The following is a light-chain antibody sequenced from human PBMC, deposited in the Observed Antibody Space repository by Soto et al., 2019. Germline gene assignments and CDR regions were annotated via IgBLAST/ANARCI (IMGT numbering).Light chain of an antibody. J-gene: IGLJ1*01. Sequence: QSALSQPASVSGSPGQTITISCTGTSSVVGGYTAVSWYQHHPGKAPKLIIYEVTHRPSGVSDRFSASKSGNTASLTISGLQAEDEADYYCNSFRVSHLYVFGTGTKVTVL. CDR3: NSFRVSHLYV. V-gene: IGLV2-14*01. CDR2: EVT. CDR1: SSVVGGYTA.